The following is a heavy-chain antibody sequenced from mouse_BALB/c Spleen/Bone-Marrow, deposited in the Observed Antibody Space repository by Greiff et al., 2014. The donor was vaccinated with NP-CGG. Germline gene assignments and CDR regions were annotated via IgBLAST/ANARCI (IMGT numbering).Heavy chain of an antibody. CDR3: AKGTGNGFAY. CDR1: GFSLTSYG. Sequence: QVQLKQSGPGLVQPSQSLPITCTVSGFSLTSYGVHWVRQSPGKGLEWLGVIWRGGSTDYNAAFMSRLNITKDNSKSQVFFKMNSLQADDTAIYYCAKGTGNGFAYWGQGTLVTVSA. V-gene: IGHV2-5*01. CDR2: IWRGGST. D-gene: IGHD4-1*01. J-gene: IGHJ3*01.